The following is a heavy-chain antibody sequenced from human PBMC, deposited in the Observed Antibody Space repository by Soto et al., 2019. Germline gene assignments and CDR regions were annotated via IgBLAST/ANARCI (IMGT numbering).Heavy chain of an antibody. CDR1: GYSFTFYT. V-gene: IGHV1-3*01. J-gene: IGHJ4*02. D-gene: IGHD4-17*01. CDR3: ARHQFSPHVYGLADY. Sequence: QVQLVQSGAEVKRPGASVKVSCKASGYSFTFYTIHWLRQAPGQRLEWIGWIDVDNDNREYSDKLPGRVTITRDTAASTAYMELSGLTSEDTAVYYCARHQFSPHVYGLADYWGQGTLVTVSS. CDR2: IDVDNDNR.